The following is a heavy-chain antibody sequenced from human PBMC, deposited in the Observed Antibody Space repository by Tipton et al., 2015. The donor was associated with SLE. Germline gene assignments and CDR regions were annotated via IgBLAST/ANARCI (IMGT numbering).Heavy chain of an antibody. J-gene: IGHJ4*02. D-gene: IGHD6-19*01. V-gene: IGHV4-34*01. CDR3: ARGRGWLDY. Sequence: TLSLTCAVYGGSFSGFYWSWIRQPPGKGLEWIGEINHSGRINYNPSLKSRVTISLDTSKNQFSLKLSSVTAADTAVYYCARGRGWLDYWGQGTQVTVSS. CDR2: INHSGRI. CDR1: GGSFSGFY.